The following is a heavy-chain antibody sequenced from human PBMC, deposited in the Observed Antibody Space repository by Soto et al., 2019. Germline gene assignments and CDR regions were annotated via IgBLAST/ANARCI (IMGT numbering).Heavy chain of an antibody. V-gene: IGHV1-46*01. CDR2: INPSGGST. D-gene: IGHD5-18*01. Sequence: ASVKVSCKASGYTFTSYYMHWVRQAPVQVLEWMVIINPSGGSTSYAQKFQGRVTMTRETSTSTVYMELISLRSEDTAVYYCARDLEQATDMVNGWGQGTLVTVSS. CDR1: GYTFTSYY. CDR3: ARDLEQATDMVNG. J-gene: IGHJ4*02.